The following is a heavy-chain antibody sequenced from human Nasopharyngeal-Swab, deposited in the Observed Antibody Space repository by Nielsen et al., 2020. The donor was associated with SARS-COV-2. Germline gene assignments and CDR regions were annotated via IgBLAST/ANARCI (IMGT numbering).Heavy chain of an antibody. CDR2: IYYSGIT. CDR1: SGSISSSSYY. CDR3: ARDEVYSSSPGRWYFDL. D-gene: IGHD6-6*01. V-gene: IGHV4-39*02. J-gene: IGHJ2*01. Sequence: SETLSLTCTVSSGSISSSSYYWGWIRQPPGKGLEWIGSIYYSGITYYNPSLKSRVTISVDTSKNQLSLKLSSVTAADTAVYYCARDEVYSSSPGRWYFDLWGRGTLVTVSS.